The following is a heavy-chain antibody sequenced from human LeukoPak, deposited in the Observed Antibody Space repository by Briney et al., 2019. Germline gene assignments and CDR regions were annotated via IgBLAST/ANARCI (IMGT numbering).Heavy chain of an antibody. D-gene: IGHD6-19*01. J-gene: IGHJ6*02. CDR3: ARGTPSSSGWLYYGMDV. Sequence: ASVKVSCKVSGYTFTGYYMHWVRQAPGQGLEWMGWINPNSGGTNYAQKFQGRVTMTRDTSINTAYMELSRLRSDDTAVYYCARGTPSSSGWLYYGMDVWGQGTTVTVSS. CDR1: GYTFTGYY. V-gene: IGHV1-2*02. CDR2: INPNSGGT.